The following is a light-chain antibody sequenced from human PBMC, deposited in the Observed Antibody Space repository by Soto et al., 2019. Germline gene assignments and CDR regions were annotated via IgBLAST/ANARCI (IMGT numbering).Light chain of an antibody. CDR3: CSYAGSRTVV. CDR1: SSDVGSYNL. J-gene: IGLJ2*01. CDR2: EGS. Sequence: QSALTQPASVSGSPGQSITISCTGTSSDVGSYNLVSWYQQHPGKAPKLMIYEGSKRPSGVSNCFSGSKSGNTASLTISGLQAEDEADYYCCSYAGSRTVVFGGGTKLTVL. V-gene: IGLV2-23*01.